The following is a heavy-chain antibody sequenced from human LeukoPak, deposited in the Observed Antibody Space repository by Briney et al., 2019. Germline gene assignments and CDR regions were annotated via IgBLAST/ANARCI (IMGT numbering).Heavy chain of an antibody. D-gene: IGHD6-13*01. V-gene: IGHV3-23*01. CDR2: ISGRGGST. Sequence: TGGSLRLSCAASGFTFSNYALSWVRQAPGKGLQWVSAISGRGGSTYYADSVKGRFTISRDNSKNTLYLQMNGLRAEDTAVYYCAKDPGYSSSWYGFYFDYWGQGTLVTVSS. CDR3: AKDPGYSSSWYGFYFDY. CDR1: GFTFSNYA. J-gene: IGHJ4*02.